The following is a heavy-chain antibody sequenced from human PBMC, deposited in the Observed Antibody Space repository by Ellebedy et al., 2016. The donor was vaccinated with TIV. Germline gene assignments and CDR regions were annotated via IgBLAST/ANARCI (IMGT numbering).Heavy chain of an antibody. CDR2: IYYSGST. D-gene: IGHD3-10*01. J-gene: IGHJ4*02. V-gene: IGHV4-59*01. CDR1: GGSISSYY. Sequence: SETLSLXXTVSGGSISSYYWSWIRQPPGKGLEWIGYIYYSGSTNYNPSLKSRVTISVDTSKNQFSLNLSSVTAADTAVYYCATYHYGSGSYYTDYWGQGTLVTVSS. CDR3: ATYHYGSGSYYTDY.